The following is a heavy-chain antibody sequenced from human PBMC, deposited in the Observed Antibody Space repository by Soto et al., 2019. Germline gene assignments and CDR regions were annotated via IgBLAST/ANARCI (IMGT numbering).Heavy chain of an antibody. Sequence: ASVKVSCKASGYTFTSYYMHWVRQAPGQRLEWMGWINAGNGNTKYSQKLQGRVTITRDTSASTAYMELSRLRSEDTAVYYCARDRYCSGGSCYGPIDYWGQGTLVTVSS. CDR3: ARDRYCSGGSCYGPIDY. D-gene: IGHD2-15*01. J-gene: IGHJ4*02. CDR1: GYTFTSYY. CDR2: INAGNGNT. V-gene: IGHV1-3*01.